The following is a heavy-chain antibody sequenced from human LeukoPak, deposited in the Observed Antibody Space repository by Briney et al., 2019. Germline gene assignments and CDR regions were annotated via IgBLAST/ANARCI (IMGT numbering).Heavy chain of an antibody. D-gene: IGHD4-11*01. CDR1: VYTFTIYG. Sequence: ASVRVSSKPSVYTFTIYGINWVRQAPGQGGGWMGWISTSSGNTKYAQNIQGRVTLTTDTTTRTAYMELRSLRSDDTAVYYCARGTVSGMDYYYMDVWGKGITVTVSS. J-gene: IGHJ6*03. CDR2: ISTSSGNT. V-gene: IGHV1-18*01. CDR3: ARGTVSGMDYYYMDV.